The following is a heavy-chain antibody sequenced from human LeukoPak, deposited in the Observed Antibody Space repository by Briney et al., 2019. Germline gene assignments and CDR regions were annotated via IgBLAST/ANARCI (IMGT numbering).Heavy chain of an antibody. J-gene: IGHJ6*02. Sequence: PSETLSLTCAVYGGSFSGYYWSWIRQPPGKGLEWIGEINHSGSTNYNPSLKSRVTISVDTSKNQFSLKLSSVTAADTAVYYRARSTTQYVWGSYRYRYYYYGMDVWGQGTTVTVSS. CDR2: INHSGST. D-gene: IGHD3-16*02. CDR3: ARSTTQYVWGSYRYRYYYYGMDV. V-gene: IGHV4-34*01. CDR1: GGSFSGYY.